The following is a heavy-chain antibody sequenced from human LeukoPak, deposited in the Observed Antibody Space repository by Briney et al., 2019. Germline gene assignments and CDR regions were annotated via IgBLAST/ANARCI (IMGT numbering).Heavy chain of an antibody. J-gene: IGHJ5*02. Sequence: SVKVSCKASGGTFSSYAISWVRQAPGQGLEWMGRIIPILGIANYAQKFQGRVTITADKSTSTAYMELSSLRSEDTAVYYCARVQQTRPVLWFDPWGQGTLVTVSS. V-gene: IGHV1-69*04. D-gene: IGHD6-6*01. CDR3: ARVQQTRPVLWFDP. CDR1: GGTFSSYA. CDR2: IIPILGIA.